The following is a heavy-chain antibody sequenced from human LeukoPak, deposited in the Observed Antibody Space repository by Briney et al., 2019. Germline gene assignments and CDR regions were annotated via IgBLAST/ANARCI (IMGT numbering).Heavy chain of an antibody. J-gene: IGHJ3*02. D-gene: IGHD1-26*01. V-gene: IGHV4-59*01. Sequence: SSETLSLTCSVSGGSLSNYYWSWIRQPPGKGLEWIGKIYYSGNTKYSPSLESRVTISVDTSKNHLSLKVSSVTAADTAVYYCARGASGTLYDAFDIWGQGTMVTVSS. CDR1: GGSLSNYY. CDR3: ARGASGTLYDAFDI. CDR2: IYYSGNT.